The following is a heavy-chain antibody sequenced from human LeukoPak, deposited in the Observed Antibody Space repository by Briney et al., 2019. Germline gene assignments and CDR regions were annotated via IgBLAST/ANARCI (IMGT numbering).Heavy chain of an antibody. CDR2: INTDGSYT. J-gene: IGHJ4*02. Sequence: PSETLSLTCTVSGGSINSGGYYWSRVRQAPGKGLVWVSRINTDGSYTSYADSVKGRFTISRDNAKNTLYLQMNSLRADDTAVYYCATDLTGPEDYWGQRTLVTVSS. CDR3: ATDLTGPEDY. V-gene: IGHV3-74*01. CDR1: GGSINSGGYY.